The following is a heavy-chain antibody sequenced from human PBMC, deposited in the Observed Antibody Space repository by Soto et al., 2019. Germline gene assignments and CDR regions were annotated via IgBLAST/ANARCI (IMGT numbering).Heavy chain of an antibody. V-gene: IGHV1-69*13. Sequence: SVKVSCKASGGSFSDYAINWVRQAPGPGLEWMGGIVPMLRTPNYARNFQGRVTITADESTGTVYMELSNLRSEDTAVYYCARGLGGSYFPFDFWGQGTLVTVSS. J-gene: IGHJ4*02. CDR2: IVPMLRTP. CDR3: ARGLGGSYFPFDF. CDR1: GGSFSDYA. D-gene: IGHD1-26*01.